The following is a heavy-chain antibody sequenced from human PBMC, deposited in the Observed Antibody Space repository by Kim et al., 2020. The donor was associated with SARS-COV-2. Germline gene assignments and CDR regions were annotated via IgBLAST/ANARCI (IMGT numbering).Heavy chain of an antibody. D-gene: IGHD3-9*01. Sequence: TYSADSVRGRFTCSRDNAKNMLFLHMDSLRVEDTATYYCVKDSNFYSFDIWGQGTMVTVSS. J-gene: IGHJ3*02. CDR3: VKDSNFYSFDI. V-gene: IGHV3-64*03. CDR2: T.